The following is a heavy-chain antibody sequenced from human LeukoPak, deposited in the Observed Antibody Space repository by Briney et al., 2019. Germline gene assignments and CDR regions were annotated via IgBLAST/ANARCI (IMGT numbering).Heavy chain of an antibody. D-gene: IGHD3-10*01. CDR3: ARGLVYYGSGSYPSFDY. CDR2: NNHSGSS. J-gene: IGHJ4*02. V-gene: IGHV4-34*01. CDR1: GGSFSGYY. Sequence: PETLSLTPAVHGGSFSGYYWSSIRPPPGKGLEWMGENNHSGSSNYGPALKGRVTISGDTSKNQFSLKLSSVAAADTAVYYCARGLVYYGSGSYPSFDYWGQGTLVTVSS.